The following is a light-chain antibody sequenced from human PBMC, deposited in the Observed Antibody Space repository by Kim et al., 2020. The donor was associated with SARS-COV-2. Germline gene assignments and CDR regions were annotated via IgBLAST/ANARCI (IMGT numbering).Light chain of an antibody. CDR2: GAY. CDR3: QHSVT. CDR1: QSVVTS. V-gene: IGKV3-15*01. Sequence: TMTVSSAERVTLSCRTSQSVVTSWAWYQQKPAQSPWFLIYGAYSRASGAPARFSGRGSGTQFTLTISSLQSDDFAVYYCQHSVTFGGGTKVDIK. J-gene: IGKJ4*01.